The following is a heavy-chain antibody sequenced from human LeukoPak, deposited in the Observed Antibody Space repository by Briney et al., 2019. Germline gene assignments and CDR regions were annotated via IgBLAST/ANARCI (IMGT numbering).Heavy chain of an antibody. CDR1: GYTFTSYG. J-gene: IGHJ4*02. CDR2: ISAYNGNT. V-gene: IGHV1-18*01. D-gene: IGHD4-17*01. Sequence: ASVKDSCKASGYTFTSYGISWVRQAPGQGLEWMGWISAYNGNTNYAQKLQGRVTMTTDTSTSTAYMELRSLRSDDTAVYYCARERTDYGDYGLDYWGQGTLVTVSS. CDR3: ARERTDYGDYGLDY.